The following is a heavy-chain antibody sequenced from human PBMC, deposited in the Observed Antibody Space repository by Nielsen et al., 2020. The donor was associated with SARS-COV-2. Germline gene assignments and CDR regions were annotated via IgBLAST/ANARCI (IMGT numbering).Heavy chain of an antibody. V-gene: IGHV4-4*02. CDR2: INHSGST. J-gene: IGHJ6*03. CDR1: GDSVSSHDW. Sequence: SETLSLTCAVSGDSVSSHDWWTWVRQPPGKGLEWIGEINHSGSTNYNPSLKSRVTISVDTSKNQFSLKLSSVTAADTAVYYCARSKGHIAAAGTPYYYYMDVWGKGTTVTVSS. CDR3: ARSKGHIAAAGTPYYYYMDV. D-gene: IGHD6-13*01.